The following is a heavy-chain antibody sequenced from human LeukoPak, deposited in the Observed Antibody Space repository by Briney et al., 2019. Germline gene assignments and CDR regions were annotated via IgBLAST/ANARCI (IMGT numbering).Heavy chain of an antibody. V-gene: IGHV4-59*01. CDR2: IYYSGTT. CDR1: GGPISNYY. CDR3: AKDVNGDYDY. D-gene: IGHD4-17*01. J-gene: IGHJ4*02. Sequence: SETLSLTCTVSGGPISNYYWSWIRQIPGKGLEWIGNIYYSGTTNYNPSLKSRVTISVDTSKNQISLKLSSVTAADTAVYYCAKDVNGDYDYLGQGTLVTVSS.